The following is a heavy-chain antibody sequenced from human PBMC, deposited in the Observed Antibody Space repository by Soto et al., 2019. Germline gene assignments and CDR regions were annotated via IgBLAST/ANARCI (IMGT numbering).Heavy chain of an antibody. D-gene: IGHD2-8*02. CDR3: AREVVYRRSSICDY. CDR2: TYYRSKWYY. CDR1: GDSVSSDSAA. Sequence: SQTLSLTCAISGDSVSSDSAAWNWIRQSPSRGLEWLGRTYYRSKWYYSYAVSLKSRMTINPDTSKNQFSLQLNSVTPEDTAVYYCAREVVYRRSSICDYWGQGTLVTVSS. V-gene: IGHV6-1*01. J-gene: IGHJ4*02.